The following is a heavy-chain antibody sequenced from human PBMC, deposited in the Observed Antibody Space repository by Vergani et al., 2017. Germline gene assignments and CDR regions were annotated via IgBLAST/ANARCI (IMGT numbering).Heavy chain of an antibody. J-gene: IGHJ6*02. CDR2: SDYSGST. CDR1: GGSISSSSYY. CDR3: AGRRVWATVVTPGYYGMDV. Sequence: QLQLQESGPGLVKPSETLSLTCTVSGGSISSSSYYWGWIRQPPGKGLGWIGSSDYSGSTYYNPSLKSRVTISVDTSTTQCSLKLSSVAAADPAVYYWAGRRVWATVVTPGYYGMDVWGQGTTVTVSS. D-gene: IGHD4-23*01. V-gene: IGHV4-39*01.